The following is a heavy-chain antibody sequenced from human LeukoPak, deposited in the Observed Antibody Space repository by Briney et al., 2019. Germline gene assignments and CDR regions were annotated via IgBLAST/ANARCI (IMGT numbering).Heavy chain of an antibody. J-gene: IGHJ6*02. CDR1: GFTFSSYA. CDR3: AKVATDTDYYYGMDV. V-gene: IGHV3-23*01. Sequence: GGSLRLSCAASGFTFSSYAMSSVRQAPGKWLEWVSAISGSGGSTYYADSVKGRFTISRDNSKNTLYLQMNSLRAEDTAVYYCAKVATDTDYYYGMDVWGQGTTVTVSS. D-gene: IGHD5-18*01. CDR2: ISGSGGST.